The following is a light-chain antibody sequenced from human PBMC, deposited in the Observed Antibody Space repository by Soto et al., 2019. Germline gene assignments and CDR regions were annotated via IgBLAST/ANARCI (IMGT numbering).Light chain of an antibody. CDR2: DAS. J-gene: IGKJ4*01. CDR1: QSISSH. CDR3: QQRVNWPLT. V-gene: IGKV3-11*01. Sequence: EIVLTQSPATLSLSPGERATLSCRASQSISSHLAWYQQKPGQAPRLVMYDASNRATGIPARFSGSGSGTDFTLPISSLEPEEFAVYYCQQRVNWPLTFGGGTKVEIK.